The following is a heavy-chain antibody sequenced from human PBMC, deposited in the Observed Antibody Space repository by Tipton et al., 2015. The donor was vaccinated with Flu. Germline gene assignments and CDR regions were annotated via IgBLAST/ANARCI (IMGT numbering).Heavy chain of an antibody. V-gene: IGHV3-21*01. CDR1: GFTFSSYS. J-gene: IGHJ4*02. CDR3: ARDTLRAAAGTPDY. D-gene: IGHD6-13*01. Sequence: SLRLSCAASGFTFSSYSMNWVRQAPGKGLEWVSSIISSSSYIYYADSVKGRFTISRDNAKNSLYLQMNSLRAEDTAVYYCARDTLRAAAGTPDYWGQGTLVTVSS. CDR2: IISSSSYI.